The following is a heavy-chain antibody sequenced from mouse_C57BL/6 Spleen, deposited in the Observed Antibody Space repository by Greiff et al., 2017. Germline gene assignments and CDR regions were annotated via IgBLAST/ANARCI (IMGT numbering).Heavy chain of an antibody. Sequence: QVQLQQSGAELVRPGTSVKVSCKASGYAFTNYLIEWVKQRPGQGLEWIGVINPGSGGTNYNEKFKGKASLTADKSSSTAYVQLSSLTSEDSAVYFCASSIYYFDYWGQGTTLTVSS. V-gene: IGHV1-54*01. CDR1: GYAFTNYL. J-gene: IGHJ2*01. CDR2: INPGSGGT. CDR3: ASSIYYFDY.